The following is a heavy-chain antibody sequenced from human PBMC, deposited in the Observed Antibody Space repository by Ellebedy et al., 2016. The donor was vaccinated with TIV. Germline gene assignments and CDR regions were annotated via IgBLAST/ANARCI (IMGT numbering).Heavy chain of an antibody. CDR1: GYSFTSYY. D-gene: IGHD3-9*01. J-gene: IGHJ6*02. V-gene: IGHV1-46*01. CDR3: ARDPHDIATPSYFYGLDV. Sequence: AASVKVSCKASGYSFTSYYMHWVRQAPGQGLEWMGIINPSGGSTSYAQKFQGRVTMTRDTSTSTVYMELSSLRSDDTAVYYCARDPHDIATPSYFYGLDVWGQGTTVTVSS. CDR2: INPSGGST.